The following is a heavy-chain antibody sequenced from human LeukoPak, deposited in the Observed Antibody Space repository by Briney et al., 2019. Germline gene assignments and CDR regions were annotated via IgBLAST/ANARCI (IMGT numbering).Heavy chain of an antibody. V-gene: IGHV3-23*01. D-gene: IGHD5-18*01. CDR3: AKVAAMGAFDY. Sequence: GGSLRLSCAASGFTVSSNYMSWVRQAPGKGLEWVSAISGSGGSTYYADSVKGRFTISRDNSKKTLYLQMNSLRAEDTAVYYCAKVAAMGAFDYWGQGTLVTVSS. CDR2: ISGSGGST. J-gene: IGHJ4*02. CDR1: GFTVSSNY.